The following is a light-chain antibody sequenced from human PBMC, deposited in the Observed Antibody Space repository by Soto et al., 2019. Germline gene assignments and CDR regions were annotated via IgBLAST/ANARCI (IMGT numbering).Light chain of an antibody. CDR2: DAS. Sequence: DIQMTQSPSIVSASVGDRVTITCRASQSISSWLAWYQQKPGKAPKLLIYDASSLESGVPSRFSGSGSGTEFTLTISSLQPDDFATYYCQQYNSYLLTFGGGTKVDIK. CDR1: QSISSW. V-gene: IGKV1-5*01. J-gene: IGKJ4*01. CDR3: QQYNSYLLT.